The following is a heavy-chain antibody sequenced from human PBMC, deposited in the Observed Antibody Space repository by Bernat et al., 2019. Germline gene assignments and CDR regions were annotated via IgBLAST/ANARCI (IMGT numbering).Heavy chain of an antibody. CDR1: GLTFRSYL. V-gene: IGHV3-23*01. Sequence: EVQLLESGGDLVQGVGSLTLPCTVSGLTFRSYLKSWVRQAPGKGLEWVSSISASVESTFYADSVKGRFTVSRDNSKNTLYLQMNSLRAEDTPVYDCVIQWLALDYWGHGTCVTVSS. CDR2: ISASVEST. D-gene: IGHD6-19*01. J-gene: IGHJ4*01. CDR3: VIQWLALDY.